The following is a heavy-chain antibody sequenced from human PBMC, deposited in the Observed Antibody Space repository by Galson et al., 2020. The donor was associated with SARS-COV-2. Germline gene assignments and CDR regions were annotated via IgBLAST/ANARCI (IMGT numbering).Heavy chain of an antibody. D-gene: IGHD6-19*01. CDR1: GFTLRNSA. CDR3: TKDSRVAVAGTTEK. Sequence: GGSLRLSCAASGFTLRNSAMRWVRQAPGKGMEWVSAISGSGDDTYHAHSVKGRFTISRDNFKNTLYLQMNSLRAEDTAVDYCTKDSRVAVAGTTEKWGQGTLITVSS. J-gene: IGHJ4*02. CDR2: ISGSGDDT. V-gene: IGHV3-23*01.